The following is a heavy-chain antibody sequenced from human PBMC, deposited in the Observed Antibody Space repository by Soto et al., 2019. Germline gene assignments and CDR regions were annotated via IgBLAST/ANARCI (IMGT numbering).Heavy chain of an antibody. J-gene: IGHJ6*02. CDR1: GGSFSGYY. Sequence: KPSETLSLTCAVYGGSFSGYYWSWIRQPPGKGLEWIGEINHSGSTNYNPSLKSRVTISVDTSKNQFSLKLSSVTAADTAVYYCARLGWIAARPPYYGMDVWGQGTTVTVSS. V-gene: IGHV4-34*01. CDR3: ARLGWIAARPPYYGMDV. CDR2: INHSGST. D-gene: IGHD6-6*01.